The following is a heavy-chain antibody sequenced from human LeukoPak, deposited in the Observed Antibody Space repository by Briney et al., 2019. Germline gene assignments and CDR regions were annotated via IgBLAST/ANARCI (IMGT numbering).Heavy chain of an antibody. CDR3: ARVRVTIFGVVISYFDY. D-gene: IGHD3-3*01. Sequence: PGGSLRLSCGASGFTFSSYWMHWVRQAPGKGLVWVSRINSDGSSTSYADSVKGRFTISRDNAKNTLYLQMNSLRAEDTAVYYCARVRVTIFGVVISYFDYWGQGTLVTVSS. V-gene: IGHV3-74*01. CDR2: INSDGSST. CDR1: GFTFSSYW. J-gene: IGHJ4*02.